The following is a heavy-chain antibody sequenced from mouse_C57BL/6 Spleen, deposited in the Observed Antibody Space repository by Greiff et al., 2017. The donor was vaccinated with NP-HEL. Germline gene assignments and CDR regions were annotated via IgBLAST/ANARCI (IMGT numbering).Heavy chain of an antibody. CDR3: ASGLIYYYGSTYAMDY. CDR1: GYTFTDYN. Sequence: VQLQQSGPELVKPGASVKMSCKASGYTFTDYNMHWVKQSHGKSLEWIGYINPNNGGTSYNQKFKGKATLTVNKSSSTAYMELRSLTSEDSAVYFCASGLIYYYGSTYAMDYWGQGTSVTVSS. CDR2: INPNNGGT. J-gene: IGHJ4*01. V-gene: IGHV1-22*01. D-gene: IGHD1-1*01.